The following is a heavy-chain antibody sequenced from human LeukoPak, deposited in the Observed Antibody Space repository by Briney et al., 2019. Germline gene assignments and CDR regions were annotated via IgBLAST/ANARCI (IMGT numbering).Heavy chain of an antibody. J-gene: IGHJ4*02. CDR2: IYYSGST. CDR3: AGSLVTTLTDY. CDR1: GGTISSYY. Sequence: SETLSLTCTVSGGTISSYYWSWIRPPPGKGLEWIGYIYYSGSTNYNPSLKSRVTISVDTSKNQFSLKLSSVTAADTAVYYCAGSLVTTLTDYWGQGTLVTVSS. V-gene: IGHV4-59*01. D-gene: IGHD4-17*01.